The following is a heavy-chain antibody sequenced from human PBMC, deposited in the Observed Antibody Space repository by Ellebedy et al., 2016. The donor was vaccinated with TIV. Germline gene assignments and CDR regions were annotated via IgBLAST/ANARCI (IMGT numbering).Heavy chain of an antibody. CDR2: IYAHDSDT. J-gene: IGHJ5*02. CDR3: ARHSQTSNRYGPNDL. CDR1: GYKFPYHW. V-gene: IGHV5-51*01. Sequence: GESLKISCQSSGYKFPYHWISWVRQIPGKGLESMRVIYAHDSDTRYSPSVQSQVTSSADKSTGTAYLQWSSLKASDTAVYYCARHSQTSNRYGPNDLWGQGTLVTVSS. D-gene: IGHD2-2*01.